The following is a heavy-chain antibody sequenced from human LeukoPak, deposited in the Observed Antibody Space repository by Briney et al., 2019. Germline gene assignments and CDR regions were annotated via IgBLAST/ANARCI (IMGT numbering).Heavy chain of an antibody. V-gene: IGHV1-2*02. CDR3: ASYYYDSSVTFDY. Sequence: ASVKVSCKASGYTFTGYYMHWVRQAPGQGLEWMGWINPNSGGTNYAQKFQGRVTITRDTSISTAYMELSRLRSDDTAIYYCASYYYDSSVTFDYWGQGTLVTVSS. J-gene: IGHJ4*02. D-gene: IGHD3-22*01. CDR2: INPNSGGT. CDR1: GYTFTGYY.